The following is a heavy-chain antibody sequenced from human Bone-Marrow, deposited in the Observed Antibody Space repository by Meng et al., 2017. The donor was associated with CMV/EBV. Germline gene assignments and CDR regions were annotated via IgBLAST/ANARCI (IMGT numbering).Heavy chain of an antibody. CDR3: ARGVAESLGWEMGY. Sequence: VQAVEYWGGLVTPCGSLRLSCAVSGFTLRRYWMHWVRQAPGKGLEWVSRSDSDGRDITYADSVRGRFTISRDDAKNTLYLQMNSLRVEDTAVYYCARGVAESLGWEMGYWGQGTLVTVSS. CDR1: GFTLRRYW. V-gene: IGHV3-74*03. CDR2: SDSDGRDI. J-gene: IGHJ4*02. D-gene: IGHD1-26*01.